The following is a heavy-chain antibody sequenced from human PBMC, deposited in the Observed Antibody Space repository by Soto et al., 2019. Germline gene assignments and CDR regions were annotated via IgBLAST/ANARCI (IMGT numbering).Heavy chain of an antibody. CDR1: GYTFTSYA. V-gene: IGHV1-3*01. CDR2: INAGNGNT. D-gene: IGHD2-15*01. J-gene: IGHJ6*02. CDR3: ATGGAYCSGGSCSSSYYYYGMDV. Sequence: ASVKVSCKASGYTFTSYAMHWVRQAPGQRLEWMGWINAGNGNTKYSQKFQGRVTITRDTSASTAYMELSSLRSEDTAVYYCATGGAYCSGGSCSSSYYYYGMDVWGQGTTVTVYS.